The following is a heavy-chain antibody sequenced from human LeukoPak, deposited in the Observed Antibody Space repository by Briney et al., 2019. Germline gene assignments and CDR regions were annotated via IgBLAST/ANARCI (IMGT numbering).Heavy chain of an antibody. CDR3: AKDSSTWGNLAGHFDS. J-gene: IGHJ4*02. CDR1: GGSIVSHY. V-gene: IGHV4-4*07. Sequence: ASETLSLTCTVSGGSIVSHYWNWIRQPAGRGLEWIGRFYASGTTNTSPSLKSRVTMSVDTSKNQFSLKLSSVTAADTAVYYCAKDSSTWGNLAGHFDSWGQGTLVTVSS. CDR2: FYASGTT. D-gene: IGHD6-13*01.